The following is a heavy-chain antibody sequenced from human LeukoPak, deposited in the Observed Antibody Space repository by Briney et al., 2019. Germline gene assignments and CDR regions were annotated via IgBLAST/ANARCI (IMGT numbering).Heavy chain of an antibody. Sequence: SETLSLTCTVSGGSISSGDYYWSWIRQPPGKGLEWIGSIYYSGDTYYNPSLKSRVTMSVDTSKNQFSLKLSSVTAADTAVYYCARPGYSYATPHYYYMDVWGKGTTVTVSS. CDR1: GGSISSGDYY. J-gene: IGHJ6*03. D-gene: IGHD5-18*01. CDR2: IYYSGDT. CDR3: ARPGYSYATPHYYYMDV. V-gene: IGHV4-39*01.